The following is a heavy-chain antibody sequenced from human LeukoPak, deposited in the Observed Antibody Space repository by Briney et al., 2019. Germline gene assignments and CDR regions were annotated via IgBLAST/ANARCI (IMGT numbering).Heavy chain of an antibody. CDR1: GYSFTNFW. Sequence: GESLKISCKGSGYSFTNFWIGWVRQMPGKGLEWMGVISPGDSGIRYSPSFQGQVTISADKSISTAYLQWSSLKASDTAMYYCARQEYCSGGSCYTWFDPWGQGTLVTVSS. V-gene: IGHV5-51*01. CDR2: ISPGDSGI. D-gene: IGHD2-15*01. CDR3: ARQEYCSGGSCYTWFDP. J-gene: IGHJ5*02.